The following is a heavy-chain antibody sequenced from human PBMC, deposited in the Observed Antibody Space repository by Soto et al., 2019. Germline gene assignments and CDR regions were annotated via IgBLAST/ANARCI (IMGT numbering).Heavy chain of an antibody. D-gene: IGHD2-2*01. CDR2: ISGSSSYI. CDR3: ARDGAYCSGTGCRDYYHYMDV. CDR1: GFSFSDYS. V-gene: IGHV3-21*01. J-gene: IGHJ6*03. Sequence: EVQLVESGGGLVKPGGSLRLSCAASGFSFSDYSMNWVRQAPGKGLEWVSSISGSSSYIYYAYSLKGRVTVSRDNAEKSLYLQMNSLRAEDTAVYYCARDGAYCSGTGCRDYYHYMDVWGKGTTVTVSS.